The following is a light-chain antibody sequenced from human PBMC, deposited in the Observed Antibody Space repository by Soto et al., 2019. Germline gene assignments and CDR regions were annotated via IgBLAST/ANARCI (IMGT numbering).Light chain of an antibody. CDR3: HQYNNWPRT. CDR2: GAS. CDR1: QSVRNN. J-gene: IGKJ5*01. Sequence: EIVMTQSPATLSVSPGERATLSCRASQSVRNNLVWYQQKPGQAPSLLIYGASTRATGIPARFSGSGSGTEFTLTISSLQSEDFAVYFCHQYNNWPRTFGQGTRLEIQ. V-gene: IGKV3-15*01.